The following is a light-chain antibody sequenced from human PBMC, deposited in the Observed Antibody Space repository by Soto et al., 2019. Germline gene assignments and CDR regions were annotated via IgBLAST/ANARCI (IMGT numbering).Light chain of an antibody. CDR2: GAS. V-gene: IGKV3D-15*01. CDR3: QQYNNWPLFT. CDR1: QSVSSN. J-gene: IGKJ3*01. Sequence: EIVRTQSPATLSVSPGERATLSCRASQSVSSNLAWYQQKPGQAPRLLIYGASIRATGIPARFSGSGSGTEFTLTISSLQSEDFAVYYCQQYNNWPLFTFGPGTKVDIK.